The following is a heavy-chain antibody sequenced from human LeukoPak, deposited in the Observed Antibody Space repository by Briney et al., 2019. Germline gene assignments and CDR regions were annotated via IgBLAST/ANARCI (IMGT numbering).Heavy chain of an antibody. J-gene: IGHJ4*02. V-gene: IGHV4-34*01. Sequence: SETLSLTCAVYGGSFSGYYWSWLRQPPGKGLEWIGEINHSGSTNYNPSLKSRVTISVDTSKNQFSLKLSSVTAADTAVYYCAREGGIAAAVLYYFDYWGQGTLVTVSS. CDR3: AREGGIAAAVLYYFDY. D-gene: IGHD6-13*01. CDR2: INHSGST. CDR1: GGSFSGYY.